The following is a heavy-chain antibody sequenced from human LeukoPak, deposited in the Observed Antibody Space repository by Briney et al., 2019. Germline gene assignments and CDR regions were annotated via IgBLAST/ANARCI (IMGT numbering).Heavy chain of an antibody. CDR3: ARHGGATMVRGVLVDAFDI. CDR2: IYYSGST. CDR1: GGSISSGGYY. Sequence: PSETLSLTCTVSGGSISSGGYYWSWIRQHPGKGLEWIGYIYYSGSTYYNPSLKSRVTISVDMSKNQFSLKLRSVTAADTAVYYCARHGGATMVRGVLVDAFDIWGQGTMVTVSS. V-gene: IGHV4-31*03. J-gene: IGHJ3*02. D-gene: IGHD3-10*01.